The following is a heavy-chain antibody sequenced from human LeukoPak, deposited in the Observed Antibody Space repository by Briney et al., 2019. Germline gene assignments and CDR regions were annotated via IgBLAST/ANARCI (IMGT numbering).Heavy chain of an antibody. J-gene: IGHJ4*02. Sequence: GGSLRLSCAASGFTFSSNAMSWVRQAPGKGLEWVSLIIGSGGSTYNVDSVKGRFTISRDNSKNTLYLQMNSLRAEDTAVYYCAKVAVAATGWYFDYWGQGTLVTVSS. CDR1: GFTFSSNA. CDR3: AKVAVAATGWYFDY. CDR2: IIGSGGST. V-gene: IGHV3-23*01. D-gene: IGHD6-19*01.